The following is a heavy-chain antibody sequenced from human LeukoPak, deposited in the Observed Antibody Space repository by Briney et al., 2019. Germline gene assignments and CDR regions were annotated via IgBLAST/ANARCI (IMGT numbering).Heavy chain of an antibody. CDR2: IYYSGST. J-gene: IGHJ4*02. CDR1: GGSISSSSYY. V-gene: IGHV4-39*01. CDR3: ARHTGYYDSSGYIDY. D-gene: IGHD3-22*01. Sequence: SETLSLTCTVSGGSISSSSYYWGWIRQPPGKGLEWIGSIYYSGSTYYNPSLKSRVTISVDTSKNQFSLKLSSVTAADTAVYYCARHTGYYDSSGYIDYWGRGTLVTVSS.